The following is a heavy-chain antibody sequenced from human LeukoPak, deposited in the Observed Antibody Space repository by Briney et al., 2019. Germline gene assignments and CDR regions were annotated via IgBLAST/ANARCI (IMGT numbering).Heavy chain of an antibody. CDR1: RFTFGDYA. J-gene: IGHJ4*02. D-gene: IGHD3-16*01. Sequence: PGGSLRLSCTASRFTFGDYAMSWVRQALGKGLEWVGFIRSKAYGGTTEYAASVKGRFTISRDDSKSIAYLQMNSLKTEDTAVYYCTREGRGSDAFDYWGQGTLVTVSS. CDR2: IRSKAYGGTT. CDR3: TREGRGSDAFDY. V-gene: IGHV3-49*04.